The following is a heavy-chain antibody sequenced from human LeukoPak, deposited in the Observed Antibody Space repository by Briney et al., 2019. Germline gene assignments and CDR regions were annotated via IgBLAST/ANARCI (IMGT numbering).Heavy chain of an antibody. CDR1: GLTFEDYA. CDR3: ASHASYYYDSSGYRHFDF. CDR2: INWNGGST. V-gene: IGHV3-20*04. D-gene: IGHD3-22*01. J-gene: IGHJ4*02. Sequence: PGGSLRLSCVASGLTFEDYALSWVRQAPGKGLEWVSGINWNGGSTGYADSVKGRFTISRDNAKNSLYLQMNSLRVEDTALYYCASHASYYYDSSGYRHFDFWGPGTLVTVSS.